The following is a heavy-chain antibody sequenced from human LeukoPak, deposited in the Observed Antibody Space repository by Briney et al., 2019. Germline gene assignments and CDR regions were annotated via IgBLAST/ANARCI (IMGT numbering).Heavy chain of an antibody. CDR1: GGTFSSYA. CDR2: IIPIFGTA. CDR3: ARDFGYNWNPYYYYYYMDV. D-gene: IGHD1-20*01. Sequence: SVKVSCKXSGGTFSSYAISWVRQAPGQGLEWMGGIIPIFGTANYAQKFQGRVTITADESTSTAYMELSSLRSEDTAVYYCARDFGYNWNPYYYYYYMDVWGKGTTVTVSS. J-gene: IGHJ6*03. V-gene: IGHV1-69*01.